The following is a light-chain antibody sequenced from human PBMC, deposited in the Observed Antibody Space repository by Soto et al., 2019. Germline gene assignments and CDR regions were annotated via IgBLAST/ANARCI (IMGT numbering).Light chain of an antibody. V-gene: IGKV3-20*01. CDR2: GAS. J-gene: IGKJ1*01. CDR3: QQYGSSRRT. CDR1: QSVSSSY. Sequence: EIVLTQSPVTLSWSPGERATLSCRASQSVSSSYLAWYQQKPGQAPRLLIYGASSRATGIPDRFSGSGSGTDFTLTISRLEPEDFAVYYCQQYGSSRRTFGQGTKV.